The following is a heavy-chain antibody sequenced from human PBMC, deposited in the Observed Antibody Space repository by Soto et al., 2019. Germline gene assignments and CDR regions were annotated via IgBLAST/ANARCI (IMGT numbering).Heavy chain of an antibody. Sequence: QVQLVESGGGVVQPGWSLRLSCTASGFTFSYYGMHWVRQAPGKGLEWVAAIQSDGSKTYYVDSVKGRFTVSRDDAKNMFYMQMNSLRAEDTAVFYCARPGKLGYSYGSYYYGMDVWGQGTTVTVSS. J-gene: IGHJ6*02. CDR3: ARPGKLGYSYGSYYYGMDV. CDR2: IQSDGSKT. D-gene: IGHD5-18*01. CDR1: GFTFSYYG. V-gene: IGHV3-33*01.